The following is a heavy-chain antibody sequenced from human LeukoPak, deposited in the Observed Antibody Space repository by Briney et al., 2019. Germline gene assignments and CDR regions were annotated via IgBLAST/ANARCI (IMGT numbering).Heavy chain of an antibody. J-gene: IGHJ4*02. CDR2: ISSSGSTI. CDR3: AGEDGYSSGWYKVNYFDY. Sequence: PGGSLRLSCAASGFTFSSYEMNWVRQAPGKGLEWVSYISSSGSTIYYADSVKGRFTISRDNAKNSLYLQMNSLRAEDTAVYYCAGEDGYSSGWYKVNYFDYWGQGTLVTVSS. V-gene: IGHV3-48*03. D-gene: IGHD6-19*01. CDR1: GFTFSSYE.